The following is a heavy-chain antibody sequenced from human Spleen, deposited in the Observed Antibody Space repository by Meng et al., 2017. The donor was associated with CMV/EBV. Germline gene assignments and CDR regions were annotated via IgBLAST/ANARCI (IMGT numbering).Heavy chain of an antibody. CDR1: GGSFSGYY. D-gene: IGHD5-24*01. J-gene: IGHJ4*02. V-gene: IGHV4-34*01. CDR3: ARRDGRCLDY. CDR2: INHSGST. Sequence: QVELQQLGAGLLKPSETLSLTCAVYGGSFSGYYWSWFRQPPGKGLEWIGEINHSGSTNYNPSLKSRVTISVDTSKNQFSLKLSSVTAADTAVYYCARRDGRCLDYWGQGTLVTVSS.